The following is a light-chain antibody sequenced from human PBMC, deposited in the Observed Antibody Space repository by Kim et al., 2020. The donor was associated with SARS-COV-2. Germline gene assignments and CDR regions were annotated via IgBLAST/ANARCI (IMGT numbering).Light chain of an antibody. CDR1: KLGDKY. J-gene: IGLJ3*02. CDR3: QAWDSSTGV. Sequence: VSPGQAASITCAGDKLGDKYACWYQQKPGQSPVLVIYQDSKRPSGIPERFSGSNSGNTATLTISGTQAMDEADYYCQAWDSSTGVFGGGTQLTVL. CDR2: QDS. V-gene: IGLV3-1*01.